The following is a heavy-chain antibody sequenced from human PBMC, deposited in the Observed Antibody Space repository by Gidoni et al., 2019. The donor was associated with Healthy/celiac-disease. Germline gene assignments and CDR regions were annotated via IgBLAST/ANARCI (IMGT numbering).Heavy chain of an antibody. D-gene: IGHD3-9*01. V-gene: IGHV3-72*01. J-gene: IGHJ6*03. CDR2: TRNKANSYTT. CDR1: GFTFSDHY. Sequence: EVQLVESGGGLVQPGGSLRLSCAASGFTFSDHYMDWVRQAPGKGLEWVGRTRNKANSYTTEYAASVKGRFTISRDDSKNSLYLQMNSLKTEDTAVYYCARGTQYYDILTGRVYYYYYMDVWGKGTTVTVSS. CDR3: ARGTQYYDILTGRVYYYYYMDV.